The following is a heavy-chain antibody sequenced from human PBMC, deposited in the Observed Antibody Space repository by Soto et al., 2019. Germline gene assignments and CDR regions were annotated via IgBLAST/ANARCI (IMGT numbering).Heavy chain of an antibody. Sequence: QVQLVQSGAEVKKPGSSVKVSCKASGGTFSSYTISWVRQAPGQGLEWMGRIIPILGIANYAQKFQGRVTITADKSTSTAYRELSSLRSEDTAVYYCASNKEAHDAFDIWGQGTMVTVSS. CDR2: IIPILGIA. J-gene: IGHJ3*02. CDR1: GGTFSSYT. V-gene: IGHV1-69*02. CDR3: ASNKEAHDAFDI.